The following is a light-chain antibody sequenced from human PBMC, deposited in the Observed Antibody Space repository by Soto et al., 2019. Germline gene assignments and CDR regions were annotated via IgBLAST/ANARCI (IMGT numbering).Light chain of an antibody. J-gene: IGKJ3*01. CDR2: GAS. CDR1: QSLSINS. V-gene: IGKV3-20*01. Sequence: EIVLTQSPGTLSLSPGERATLSCRASQSLSINSLAWYQQKPGQSPRLLVYGASTRDTGIPDRFRGSGSGTDFALPISSREPEDFAMYYCQQYDGSPLTFGPGTKVDIK. CDR3: QQYDGSPLT.